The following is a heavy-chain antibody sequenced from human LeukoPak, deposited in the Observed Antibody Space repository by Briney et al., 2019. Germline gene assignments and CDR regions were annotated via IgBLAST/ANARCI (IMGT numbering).Heavy chain of an antibody. D-gene: IGHD6-19*01. CDR2: INACNGNT. Sequence: ASVKVSFKASGFSFTPNYIHWVRPAPGQGLEWMGMINACNGNTQYLQKFQGRVTITRDTAASTAYMEPSNLRSEDTAVYYCARGAPIRVAVAATFDPWGQGTLVTVPS. CDR3: ARGAPIRVAVAATFDP. CDR1: GFSFTPNY. J-gene: IGHJ5*02. V-gene: IGHV1-3*01.